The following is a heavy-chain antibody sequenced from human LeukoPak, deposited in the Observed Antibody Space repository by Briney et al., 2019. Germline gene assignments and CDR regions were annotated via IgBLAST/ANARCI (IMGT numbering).Heavy chain of an antibody. D-gene: IGHD5-24*01. CDR1: EGTFSTYA. V-gene: IGHV1-69*10. CDR3: ASSDGYYYFDH. CDR2: IIPKIGIA. J-gene: IGHJ4*02. Sequence: PWASVKVSCKASEGTFSTYAVSWVRQAPGQGLEWMGGIIPKIGIANYAQRFQGRVTVLADESTSTVYMYLNSLTFEDTAMYYCASSDGYYYFDHWGQGTLVTVSS.